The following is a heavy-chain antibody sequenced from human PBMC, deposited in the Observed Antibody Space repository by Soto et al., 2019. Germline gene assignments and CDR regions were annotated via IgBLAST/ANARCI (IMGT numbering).Heavy chain of an antibody. Sequence: LRLSCGASGFPFNTHGIAWVRQAPGKGLEWVSGISGGGDRTQYADGVKGRFTISRDNSKNTVDLQMTSLRAEDTATYYCAKTATYDYVWGDYRYFFDHWGQGTVVTVSS. D-gene: IGHD3-16*02. J-gene: IGHJ4*02. V-gene: IGHV3-23*01. CDR3: AKTATYDYVWGDYRYFFDH. CDR2: ISGGGDRT. CDR1: GFPFNTHG.